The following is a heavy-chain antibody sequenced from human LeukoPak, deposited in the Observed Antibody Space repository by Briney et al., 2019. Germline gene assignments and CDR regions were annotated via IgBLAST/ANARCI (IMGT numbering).Heavy chain of an antibody. CDR3: AKPVYDSSSYSPYYYCYMDV. D-gene: IGHD3-22*01. Sequence: PGGSLRLSCAASGFTFSSYAMSWVRQAPGKGLEWVSSISGSGGSTYYADSVKGRFTISRDNSKNTLYLQMNSLRAEDTAVYYCAKPVYDSSSYSPYYYCYMDVWGKGTTVTVSS. CDR1: GFTFSSYA. CDR2: ISGSGGST. V-gene: IGHV3-23*01. J-gene: IGHJ6*03.